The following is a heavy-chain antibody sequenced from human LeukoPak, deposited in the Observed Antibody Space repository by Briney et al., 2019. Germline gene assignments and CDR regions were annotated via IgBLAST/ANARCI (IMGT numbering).Heavy chain of an antibody. D-gene: IGHD3-10*02. Sequence: GGSLRLSCAASGFTFSSYSMNWVRQTPGKGLEWVSSISSSSNYIYYADSVKGRFTISRDNAKNSLYLQMNSLRAEDTAVYYCAELGITMIGGVWGKGTTVTISS. CDR3: AELGITMIGGV. J-gene: IGHJ6*04. CDR2: ISSSSNYI. CDR1: GFTFSSYS. V-gene: IGHV3-21*01.